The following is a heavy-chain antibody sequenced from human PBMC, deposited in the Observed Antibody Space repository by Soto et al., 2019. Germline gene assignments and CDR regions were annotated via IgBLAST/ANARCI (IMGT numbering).Heavy chain of an antibody. V-gene: IGHV1-46*04. J-gene: IGHJ4*02. D-gene: IGHD3-22*01. CDR1: GYSFTNFH. Sequence: QVQLSQFGAEVKKPGASVKVSCKASGYSFTNFHIHWVRQAPGQGLEWMGMIDPSGGITRDAQRLQGRITGTRDASTSNVYMELRSLTSEDTAVYYCGRDVIGHDNYETIGYYFDHWGQGTLVTVSS. CDR3: GRDVIGHDNYETIGYYFDH. CDR2: IDPSGGIT.